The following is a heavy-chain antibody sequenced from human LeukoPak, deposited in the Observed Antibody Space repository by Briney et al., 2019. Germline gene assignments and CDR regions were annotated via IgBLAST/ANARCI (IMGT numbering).Heavy chain of an antibody. Sequence: SETLSLTCTVSGGSISSSSHYWGWLRQPPGKGLEWIGSIYYSGSTYYNPSLKSRVTISVDTSKNQFSLKLSSMTAADTAVYYCAAYSSSRNWFDPWGRGTLVTVSS. CDR2: IYYSGST. CDR1: GGSISSSSHY. D-gene: IGHD6-13*01. CDR3: AAYSSSRNWFDP. J-gene: IGHJ5*02. V-gene: IGHV4-39*01.